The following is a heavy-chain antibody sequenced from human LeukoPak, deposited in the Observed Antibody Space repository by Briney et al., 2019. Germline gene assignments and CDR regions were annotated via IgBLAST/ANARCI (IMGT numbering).Heavy chain of an antibody. CDR1: GFTFDDYA. V-gene: IGHV3-9*01. J-gene: IGHJ5*02. D-gene: IGHD2-15*01. Sequence: PGRSLRLSCAASGFTFDDYAMHWVRQAPGKGLKWVSGISWNSGSIGYADSVKGRFTISRDNAKNSLYLQMNSLRAEDTALYYCAKSYCSGGSCYSIFGSWGQGTLVTVSS. CDR3: AKSYCSGGSCYSIFGS. CDR2: ISWNSGSI.